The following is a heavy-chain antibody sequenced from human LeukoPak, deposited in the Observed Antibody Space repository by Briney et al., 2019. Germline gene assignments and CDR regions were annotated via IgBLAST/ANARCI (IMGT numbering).Heavy chain of an antibody. J-gene: IGHJ4*02. D-gene: IGHD6-13*01. CDR3: ARGPPVAAAGTHTRY. CDR2: INPNSGGT. V-gene: IGHV1-2*02. Sequence: GASVKVSCKASGYTFTGYYMHWVRQAPGQGLEWMGWINPNSGGTNYAQKFQGRVTMTRDTSISTAYMELSRLRSDDTAVYYCARGPPVAAAGTHTRYWGQGTLVTVSS. CDR1: GYTFTGYY.